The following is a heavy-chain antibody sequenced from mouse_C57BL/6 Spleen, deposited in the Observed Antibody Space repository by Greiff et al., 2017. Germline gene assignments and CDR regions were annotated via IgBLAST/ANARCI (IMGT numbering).Heavy chain of an antibody. CDR1: GFTFSDYG. CDR3: ARKYGYALDY. V-gene: IGHV5-17*01. J-gene: IGHJ2*01. D-gene: IGHD2-2*01. Sequence: EVQLVESGGGLVKPGGSLKLSCAASGFTFSDYGVHWVRQAPEKGLEWVAYISSGSSTIYYADTVKGRFTISRDNAKNTLFLQMTSLRSEDTAMYYCARKYGYALDYWGQGTTLTVSS. CDR2: ISSGSSTI.